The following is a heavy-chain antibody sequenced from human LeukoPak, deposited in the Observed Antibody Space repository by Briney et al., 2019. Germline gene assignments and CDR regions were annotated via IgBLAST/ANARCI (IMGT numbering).Heavy chain of an antibody. Sequence: GRSLRLSCAASGFTFSSNAMHWVRQAPSKGLDWVAVISYDGSNKYYADSVKGRFTISRDNSKDTVYLQMNSLRAEDTAVYHCARDSMVRGATGPFFDYWGQGTLVTVSP. CDR3: ARDSMVRGATGPFFDY. CDR1: GFTFSSNA. V-gene: IGHV3-30-3*01. CDR2: ISYDGSNK. J-gene: IGHJ4*02. D-gene: IGHD3-10*01.